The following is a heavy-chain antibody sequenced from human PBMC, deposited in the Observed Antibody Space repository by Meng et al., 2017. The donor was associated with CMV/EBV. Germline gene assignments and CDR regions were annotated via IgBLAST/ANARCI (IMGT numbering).Heavy chain of an antibody. V-gene: IGHV3-23*03. J-gene: IGHJ4*02. CDR1: GFTFSSYA. Sequence: ESLKISCAASGFTFSSYAMSWVRQAPGKGLEWVSVIYSGGSSTYYADSVKGRFTISRDNSKNTLYLQMNSLRAEDTAVYYCAKRSMILAVVDYWGQGTLVTVSS. CDR2: IYSGGSST. D-gene: IGHD3-22*01. CDR3: AKRSMILAVVDY.